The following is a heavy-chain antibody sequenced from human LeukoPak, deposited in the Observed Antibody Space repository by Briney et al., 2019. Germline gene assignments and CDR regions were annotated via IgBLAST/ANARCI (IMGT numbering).Heavy chain of an antibody. V-gene: IGHV3-7*01. CDR3: ARGRSVAAGTTTISPFDY. Sequence: PGGSLRLSCAASGFTFSSYWMSWVRQAPGKGLEWVANIKQDGSEKYYVDSVKGRFTISRDNAKNSLYLQMNSLRAGDTAVYHCARGRSVAAGTTTISPFDYWGQGTLVTVSS. D-gene: IGHD6-13*01. CDR1: GFTFSSYW. J-gene: IGHJ4*02. CDR2: IKQDGSEK.